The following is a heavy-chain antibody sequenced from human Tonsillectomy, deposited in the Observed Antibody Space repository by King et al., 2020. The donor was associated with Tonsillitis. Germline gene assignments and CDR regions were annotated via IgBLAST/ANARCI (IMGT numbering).Heavy chain of an antibody. CDR3: ARDLGSR. V-gene: IGHV4-59*01. CDR1: GGSISSYY. Sequence: LQLQESGPGLVKPSETLSLTCTVSGGSISSYYWSWIRQPPGKGLEWIGYIYYSGSTNYNPSLKSRVTISVDTSKNQFSLKLSSVTAADTAVYYCARDLGSRWGQGTLVIVSS. J-gene: IGHJ4*02. CDR2: IYYSGST. D-gene: IGHD6-6*01.